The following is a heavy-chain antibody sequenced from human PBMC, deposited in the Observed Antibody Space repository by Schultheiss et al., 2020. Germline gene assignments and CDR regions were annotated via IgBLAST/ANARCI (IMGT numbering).Heavy chain of an antibody. CDR2: ISGSGATT. CDR3: AKVCAARRVGVDYFDY. D-gene: IGHD6-6*01. Sequence: GGSLRLSCSASGFTFSSYAMHWVRQAPGKGLEWVSGISGSGATTYYADSVKGRFTMSSDSSKNTLYLQMNSLRAEDTAVYYCAKVCAARRVGVDYFDYWGPGTLVTVAS. V-gene: IGHV3-23*01. CDR1: GFTFSSYA. J-gene: IGHJ4*02.